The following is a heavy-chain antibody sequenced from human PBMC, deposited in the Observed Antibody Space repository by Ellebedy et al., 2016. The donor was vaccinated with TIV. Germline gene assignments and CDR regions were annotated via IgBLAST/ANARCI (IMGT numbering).Heavy chain of an antibody. CDR3: ARVHSYGGPYFDY. V-gene: IGHV1-2*04. D-gene: IGHD5-18*01. J-gene: IGHJ4*02. Sequence: AASVKVSCKASGYTFTGYYMHWVRQAPGQGLEWMGWINPNSGGTNYAQKFQGWVTMTRDTSISTAYMELSRLRSDDTAVYYCARVHSYGGPYFDYWGQGTLVTVSS. CDR2: INPNSGGT. CDR1: GYTFTGYY.